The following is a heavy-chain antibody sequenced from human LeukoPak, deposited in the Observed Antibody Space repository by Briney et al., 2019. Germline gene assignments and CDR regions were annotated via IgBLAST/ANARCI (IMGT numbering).Heavy chain of an antibody. CDR1: GYTFTSYG. V-gene: IGHV1-18*01. J-gene: IGHJ6*02. D-gene: IGHD2-2*01. CDR3: ARSRYCSSTSCTLMDV. CDR2: ISAYNGNT. Sequence: ASVKVSCKASGYTFTSYGISWVRQAPGQGLEWMGWISAYNGNTNYAQKFQGRVTITADESTSTAYMELSSLRSEDTAVYYCARSRYCSSTSCTLMDVWGQGTTVTVSS.